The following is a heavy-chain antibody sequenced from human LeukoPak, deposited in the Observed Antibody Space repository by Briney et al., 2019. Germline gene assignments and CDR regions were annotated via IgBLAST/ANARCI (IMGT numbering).Heavy chain of an antibody. V-gene: IGHV3-11*06. D-gene: IGHD5-18*01. CDR1: GFTFSDYY. CDR3: AREYTAMVRRVYYYYGMDV. Sequence: GGSLRLSCAASGFTFSDYYMSWIRQAPGKGLEWVSYISSSSNYTNYADSVKGRFTISRDNAKNSLYLQMNSLRAEDTAVYYCAREYTAMVRRVYYYYGMDVWGQGTTVTVSS. J-gene: IGHJ6*02. CDR2: ISSSSNYT.